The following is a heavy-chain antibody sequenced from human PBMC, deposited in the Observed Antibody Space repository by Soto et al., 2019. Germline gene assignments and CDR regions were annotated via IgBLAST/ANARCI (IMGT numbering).Heavy chain of an antibody. V-gene: IGHV3-9*01. D-gene: IGHD3-16*01. CDR3: AKDGGNYIWGTAFDY. CDR1: GFTFDDYA. CDR2: ISWNSGSI. Sequence: EVQLVESGGGLVQPGRSLRLSCAASGFTFDDYAMHWVRQAPGKGLEWVSGISWNSGSIGYADSVKGRFTISRDNAKNSLYLQMNSLRAEDTALYYCAKDGGNYIWGTAFDYWGQGTLVTVSS. J-gene: IGHJ4*02.